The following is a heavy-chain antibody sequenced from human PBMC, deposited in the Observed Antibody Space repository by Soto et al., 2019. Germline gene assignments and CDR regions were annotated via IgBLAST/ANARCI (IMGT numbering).Heavy chain of an antibody. J-gene: IGHJ4*02. CDR3: ARGDTYYVNWYCEY. CDR2: ISAYSGNT. V-gene: IGHV1-18*01. Sequence: QVQLVQSGAEVKKPGASVKVSCKTSGFTFTNYYINWVRQAPGQGLEVMGWISAYSGNTNYAQNLQRRVTMTTDTSASTAYLELRSLRSDDTAVYFCARGDTYYVNWYCEYWGQGTLVTVSS. CDR1: GFTFTNYY. D-gene: IGHD1-1*01.